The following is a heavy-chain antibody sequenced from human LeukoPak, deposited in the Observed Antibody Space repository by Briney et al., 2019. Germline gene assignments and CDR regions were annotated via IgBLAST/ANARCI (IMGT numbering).Heavy chain of an antibody. CDR3: ARQGKASGTIPTF. D-gene: IGHD6-13*01. CDR1: GGSISSSSYY. Sequence: SETLSLTCTVSGGSISSSSYYWGWIRQPPGTGLEWLGSIYYSGSTYYNPSLKSRVTISVDSSKNQFSLRLNSVTAASTAVYYCARQGKASGTIPTFWGQGTLVTVSS. J-gene: IGHJ4*02. CDR2: IYYSGST. V-gene: IGHV4-39*01.